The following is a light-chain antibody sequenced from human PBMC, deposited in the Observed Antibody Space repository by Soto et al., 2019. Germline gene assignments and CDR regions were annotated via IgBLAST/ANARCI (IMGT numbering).Light chain of an antibody. V-gene: IGKV3-20*01. CDR1: QSVSSNS. J-gene: IGKJ4*01. CDR3: QQYDRSPLT. Sequence: EIVLTQSPGNLSLSPGERATLSCRASQSVSSNSLAWYQHKPGQAPRLLIYGASSRATGIPDRFSGSGSGTDFTLTISRLDPADFAVFYCQQYDRSPLTFGGATKVEIK. CDR2: GAS.